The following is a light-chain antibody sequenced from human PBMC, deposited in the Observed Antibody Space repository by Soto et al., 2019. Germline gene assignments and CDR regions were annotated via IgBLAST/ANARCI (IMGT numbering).Light chain of an antibody. Sequence: QSALTQPASVPGSPGQSITISCTGTSSDVGGYNYVSWYQQHPGKAPKLMIYEVSNRPSGVSNRFSGSKSGNTASLTISGLQAEDEADYYCSSYTSSSTLAVVFGGGTKVTVL. J-gene: IGLJ2*01. V-gene: IGLV2-14*01. CDR3: SSYTSSSTLAVV. CDR1: SSDVGGYNY. CDR2: EVS.